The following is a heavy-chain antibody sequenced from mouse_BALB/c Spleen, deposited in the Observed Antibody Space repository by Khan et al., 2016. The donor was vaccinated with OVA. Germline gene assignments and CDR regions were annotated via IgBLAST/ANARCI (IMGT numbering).Heavy chain of an antibody. D-gene: IGHD4-1*01. CDR1: GYTFTGYV. CDR2: INPYNGAT. Sequence: VQLKQSGPELVKPGTSVRISCKASGYTFTGYVMHWVKQKPGQGLEWIGYINPYNGATKYNEDFKGKAALTSDKSSSSASMELSSLTSEDSAVYYCTRGSWGSYYFDYWGQGTTLTVSS. CDR3: TRGSWGSYYFDY. J-gene: IGHJ2*01. V-gene: IGHV1S136*01.